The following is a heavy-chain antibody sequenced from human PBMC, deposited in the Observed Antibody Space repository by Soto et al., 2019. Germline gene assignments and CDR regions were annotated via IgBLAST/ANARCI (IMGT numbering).Heavy chain of an antibody. D-gene: IGHD3-10*01. Sequence: SETLSLTCAVSSGSIGGAGYSWSWIRQPPRGGLDWIGYIYESGTILYNPSLKTRLTISLNWSDKQFSLTLNSVTAADTAVYYCARAQFYSGSGNYHNLMFDPWGQGTQVTVSS. CDR3: ARAQFYSGSGNYHNLMFDP. J-gene: IGHJ5*02. CDR2: IYESGTI. V-gene: IGHV4-30-2*01. CDR1: SGSIGGAGYS.